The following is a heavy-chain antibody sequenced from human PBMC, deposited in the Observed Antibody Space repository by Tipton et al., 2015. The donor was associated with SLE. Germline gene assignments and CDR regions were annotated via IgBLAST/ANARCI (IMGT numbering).Heavy chain of an antibody. J-gene: IGHJ4*02. V-gene: IGHV3-30*02. Sequence: SLRLSCAASGFTFSSYGMHWVRQAPGKGLEWVAFIRYDGSNKYYADSVKGRFTISRDNSKNTLYLQMNSPRAEDTAVYYCAKDRKSGWSYFDYWGQGTLVTVSS. CDR3: AKDRKSGWSYFDY. CDR1: GFTFSSYG. D-gene: IGHD6-19*01. CDR2: IRYDGSNK.